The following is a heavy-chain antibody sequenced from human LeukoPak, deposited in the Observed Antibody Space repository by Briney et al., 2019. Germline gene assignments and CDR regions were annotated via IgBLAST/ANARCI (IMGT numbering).Heavy chain of an antibody. CDR2: IIPIFGIP. V-gene: IGHV1-69*13. D-gene: IGHD6-25*01. J-gene: IGHJ6*03. Sequence: GASVKVSCKASGGTFRTFAISWVRQAPGQGLEWMGGIIPIFGIPDSAQKFQGRLTITADESTTTAYMELSSLRSDDTAIYYCGPSGNYYYYMDVWGKGTTVTISS. CDR3: GPSGNYYYYMDV. CDR1: GGTFRTFA.